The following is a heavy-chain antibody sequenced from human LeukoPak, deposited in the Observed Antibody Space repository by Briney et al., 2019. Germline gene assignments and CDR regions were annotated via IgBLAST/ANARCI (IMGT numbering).Heavy chain of an antibody. CDR1: GFTFSSYA. J-gene: IGHJ4*02. CDR3: AKCLLLRSDDYAPFDY. D-gene: IGHD4-17*01. CDR2: ISGRGDNT. Sequence: EGSLRLSCAASGFTFSSYAMNWVRQAPGKGLEWVSAISGRGDNTYYTDSVRGRFTISRDNSRNTLYLQMNSLRAEDTAVYYCAKCLLLRSDDYAPFDYWGQGILVTVSS. V-gene: IGHV3-23*01.